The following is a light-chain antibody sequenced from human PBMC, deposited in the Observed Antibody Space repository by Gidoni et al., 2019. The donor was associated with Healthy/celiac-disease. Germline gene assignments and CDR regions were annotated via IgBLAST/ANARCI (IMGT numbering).Light chain of an antibody. Sequence: EIVLTQSPGPLSSSPGETATLSCRASQSVSSSYLAWYQQKPGQAPRLLIYGASSRATGIPDRFSGSGSGTDFTLTISRLEPEDFAVYYCQQYGSSPFTFGPGTKVDIK. J-gene: IGKJ3*01. CDR3: QQYGSSPFT. V-gene: IGKV3-20*01. CDR1: QSVSSSY. CDR2: GAS.